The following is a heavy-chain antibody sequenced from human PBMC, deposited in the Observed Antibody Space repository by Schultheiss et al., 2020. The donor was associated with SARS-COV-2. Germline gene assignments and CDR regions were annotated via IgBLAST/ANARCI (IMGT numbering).Heavy chain of an antibody. CDR2: VNHGGST. Sequence: SQTLSLTCAVYGTSLNHYYWTWIRRPPGKGLEWIGEVNHGGSTRYNPSLGSRLTMSVDTSKNQVSLRLSSVTAADTAVYYCARGQRITIFGVVENWFDPWGQGTLVTVSS. D-gene: IGHD3-3*01. V-gene: IGHV4-34*01. CDR1: GTSLNHYY. CDR3: ARGQRITIFGVVENWFDP. J-gene: IGHJ5*02.